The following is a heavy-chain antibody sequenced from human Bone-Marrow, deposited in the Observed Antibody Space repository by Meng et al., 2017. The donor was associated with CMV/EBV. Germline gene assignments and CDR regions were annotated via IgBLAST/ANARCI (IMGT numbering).Heavy chain of an antibody. J-gene: IGHJ4*02. CDR3: ARVSGVLRFLEWSQMTEINY. V-gene: IGHV1-2*02. CDR1: GYTFTGNY. CDR2: INPNSGGT. Sequence: ASVKVSCKASGYTFTGNYMHWVRQAPGQGLEWRGWINPNSGGTNYAQKFQGRVTMTRDTSISTAYMELSRLRSDDTAVYYCARVSGVLRFLEWSQMTEINYWGQGTLVTVSS. D-gene: IGHD3-3*01.